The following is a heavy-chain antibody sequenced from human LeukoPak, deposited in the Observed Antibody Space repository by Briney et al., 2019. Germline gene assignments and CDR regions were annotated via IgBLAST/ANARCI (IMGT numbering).Heavy chain of an antibody. Sequence: PGGSLRLSCAVSGFTFSSYAMSWVRQAPGKGLEWVSAISGSGGSTYYADSVKGRFTISRDNSKNTLYLQMNSLRAEDTAVYYCAKAPIVGATPYYFDYWGQGTLVTVSS. D-gene: IGHD1-26*01. V-gene: IGHV3-23*01. CDR3: AKAPIVGATPYYFDY. CDR1: GFTFSSYA. CDR2: ISGSGGST. J-gene: IGHJ4*02.